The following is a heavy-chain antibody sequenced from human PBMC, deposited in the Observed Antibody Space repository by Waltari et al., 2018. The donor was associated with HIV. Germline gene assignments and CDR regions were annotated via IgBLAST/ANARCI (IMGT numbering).Heavy chain of an antibody. CDR3: AKSIAVAGPQFFYGMDV. CDR1: GFTFINYA. CDR2: ISGSGGRT. Sequence: EVQLLESAGGLVQRGGSLRLPCAGSGFTFINYAVSWVRQTPGKGLEWVSVISGSGGRTYSADSVKGRFTISRDNSKNTLYLQMNSLRAEDTAVYYCAKSIAVAGPQFFYGMDVWGHGTTVTVSS. D-gene: IGHD6-19*01. V-gene: IGHV3-23*01. J-gene: IGHJ6*02.